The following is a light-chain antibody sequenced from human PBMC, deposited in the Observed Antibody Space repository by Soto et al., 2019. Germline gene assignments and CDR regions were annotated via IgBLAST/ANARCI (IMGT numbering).Light chain of an antibody. Sequence: DIQMTQSPSSLSASVGERVSITCRASQSISSYLNWYQQRPGKAPKLLIYAASSLQSGVPSRFSGSGSGTYFTFAISNLQAEDFATYYCQQSYSIPRTFXQGTKLDIK. J-gene: IGKJ2*01. V-gene: IGKV1-39*01. CDR2: AAS. CDR3: QQSYSIPRT. CDR1: QSISSY.